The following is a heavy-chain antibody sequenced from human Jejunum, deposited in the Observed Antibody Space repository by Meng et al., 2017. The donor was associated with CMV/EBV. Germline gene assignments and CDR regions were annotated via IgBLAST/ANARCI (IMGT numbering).Heavy chain of an antibody. Sequence: GFAFGGYAMSWVRQAPGKGLQWVSIVYSGGDRTYYADSVKGRFTISRDNSKNTLYLQMNSLRAEDTAVYYCAKDTAPDSGFNFDHWGQGTLVTVSS. D-gene: IGHD1-14*01. CDR1: GFAFGGYA. CDR3: AKDTAPDSGFNFDH. J-gene: IGHJ4*02. V-gene: IGHV3-23*03. CDR2: VYSGGDRT.